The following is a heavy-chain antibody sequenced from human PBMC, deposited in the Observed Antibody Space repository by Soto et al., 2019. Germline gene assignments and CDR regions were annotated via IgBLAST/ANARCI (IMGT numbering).Heavy chain of an antibody. V-gene: IGHV3-30-3*01. J-gene: IGHJ4*02. CDR3: AIAHSPKKMARKYYFDY. Sequence: GGSLRLSCAASGFTFSSYAMHWVRQAPGKGLEWVAVISYDGSNKYYADSVKGRFTISRDNSKNTLYLQMNSLRAEDTAVYYCAIAHSPKKMARKYYFDYWGQGTLVTVSS. D-gene: IGHD5-12*01. CDR1: GFTFSSYA. CDR2: ISYDGSNK.